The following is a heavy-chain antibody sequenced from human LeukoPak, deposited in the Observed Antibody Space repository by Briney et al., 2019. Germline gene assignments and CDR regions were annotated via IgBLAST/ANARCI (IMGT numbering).Heavy chain of an antibody. CDR3: AKDQYSSGLDAFDI. V-gene: IGHV3-23*01. Sequence: RPAGSLRLSCSASGFTFSSYAMSWVRQAPGKGLEWVSAISGSGGSTYYADSVKGRFTISRDNSKNTLYLKMNSLRAEDTAVYYCAKDQYSSGLDAFDIWGQGTMVTVSS. D-gene: IGHD6-19*01. CDR2: ISGSGGST. J-gene: IGHJ3*02. CDR1: GFTFSSYA.